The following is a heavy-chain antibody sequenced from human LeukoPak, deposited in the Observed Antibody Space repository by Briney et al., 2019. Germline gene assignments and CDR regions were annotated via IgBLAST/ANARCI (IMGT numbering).Heavy chain of an antibody. Sequence: GSLRLSCAASGFTFSSYSMNWVRQPPGKGLEWIGEINHSGSTNYNPSLKSRVTISVDTSKNQFSLKLSSVTAADTAVYYCARGLARDYWGQGTLVTVSS. CDR1: GFTFSSYS. CDR2: INHSGST. J-gene: IGHJ4*02. CDR3: ARGLARDY. V-gene: IGHV4-34*08. D-gene: IGHD6-19*01.